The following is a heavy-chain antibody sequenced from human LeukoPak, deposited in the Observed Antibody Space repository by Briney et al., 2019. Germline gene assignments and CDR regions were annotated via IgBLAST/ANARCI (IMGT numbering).Heavy chain of an antibody. CDR3: ARHVRQADYVWGSYRPIDY. D-gene: IGHD3-16*02. CDR2: IYYSGST. V-gene: IGHV4-39*01. J-gene: IGHJ4*02. CDR1: GGSISSSSYY. Sequence: SETLSLTCTVSGGSISSSSYYWGWIRQPPGKGLEWIGSIYYSGSTYYNPSLKSRVTIPVDTSKNQFSLKLSSVTAADTAVYYCARHVRQADYVWGSYRPIDYWGQGTLVTVSS.